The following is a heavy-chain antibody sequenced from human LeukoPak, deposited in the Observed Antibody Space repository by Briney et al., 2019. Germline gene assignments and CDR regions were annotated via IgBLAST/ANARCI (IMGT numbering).Heavy chain of an antibody. J-gene: IGHJ6*03. V-gene: IGHV1-69*05. CDR2: IIPIFGTA. CDR3: ARAQDRGYCSGGSCYAPHFNYYYYYMDV. D-gene: IGHD2-15*01. Sequence: ASVKVSCKASGGTFSSYAISWVRQAPGQGLEWMGGIIPIFGTANYAQEFQGRVTITTDESTSTAYMELSSLRSEDTAVYYCARAQDRGYCSGGSCYAPHFNYYYYYMDVWGKGTTVTVS. CDR1: GGTFSSYA.